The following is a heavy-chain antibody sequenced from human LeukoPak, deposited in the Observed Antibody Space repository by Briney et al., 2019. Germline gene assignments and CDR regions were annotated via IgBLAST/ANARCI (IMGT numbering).Heavy chain of an antibody. CDR2: INSDGSST. CDR1: GFTFSSYW. V-gene: IGHV3-74*01. Sequence: GGSLRLSCAASGFTFSSYWMHWVRQAPGKGLVWVSRINSDGSSTSYADSVKGRFTISRDNAKNTLYLQMNSLRAEDTAVYYCARGPYYDFWSGYYRAIWEPPDLFDPWGQGTLVTVSS. D-gene: IGHD3-3*01. CDR3: ARGPYYDFWSGYYRAIWEPPDLFDP. J-gene: IGHJ5*02.